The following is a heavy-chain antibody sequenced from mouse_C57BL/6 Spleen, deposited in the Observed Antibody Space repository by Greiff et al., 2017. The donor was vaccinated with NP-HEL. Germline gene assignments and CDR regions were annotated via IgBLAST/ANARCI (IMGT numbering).Heavy chain of an antibody. V-gene: IGHV1-64*01. CDR1: GYTFTSYW. CDR2: IHPNSGST. J-gene: IGHJ1*03. CDR3: APITTVVAVDV. Sequence: QVQLKQPGAELVKPGASVKLSCKASGYTFTSYWMHWVKQRPGQGLEWIGMIHPNSGSTNYNEKFKSKATLTVDKSSSTAYMQLSSLTSEDSAVYYCAPITTVVAVDVWGTGTTVTVSS. D-gene: IGHD1-1*01.